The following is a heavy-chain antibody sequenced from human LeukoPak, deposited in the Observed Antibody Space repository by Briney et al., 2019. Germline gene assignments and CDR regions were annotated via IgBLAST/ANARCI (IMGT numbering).Heavy chain of an antibody. CDR3: ARTLSRYRAFDI. CDR2: IWYDGSNK. CDR1: GFTFSSYG. J-gene: IGHJ3*02. Sequence: GGSLRLSCAASGFTFSSYGMHWVRQAPGKGLEWVAVIWYDGSNKYYADSVKGRFTISRDNAKNTLYLQMNSLRAEDTAVYYCARTLSRYRAFDIWGQGTMVTVSS. V-gene: IGHV3-33*01. D-gene: IGHD1-1*01.